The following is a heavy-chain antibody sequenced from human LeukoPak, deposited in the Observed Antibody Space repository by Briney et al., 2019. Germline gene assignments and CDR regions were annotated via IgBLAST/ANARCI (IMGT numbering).Heavy chain of an antibody. J-gene: IGHJ4*02. CDR2: IYYSGST. V-gene: IGHV4-39*01. Sequence: SETLSLTCTVSGGSISSSSYYWGWIRQPPGKGLEWIGSIYYSGSTYYNPSLKSRVTISVDTSKNQFSLKLSSVTAADTAVYYCARPASWGLLPENYFDCWGQGTLVTVSS. D-gene: IGHD1-26*01. CDR1: GGSISSSSYY. CDR3: ARPASWGLLPENYFDC.